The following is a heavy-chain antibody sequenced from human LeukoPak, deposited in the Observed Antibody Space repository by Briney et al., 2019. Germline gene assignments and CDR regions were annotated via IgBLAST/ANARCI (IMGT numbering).Heavy chain of an antibody. CDR1: GYSISGGYY. CDR3: ARHLDGVDY. CDR2: IYHSGST. V-gene: IGHV4-38-2*01. Sequence: SETLSLTCAVSGYSISGGYYWGWIRQPPGKGLEWIGSIYHSGSTYYNPSLKSRVTISVDTSKNQFSLKLSSVTAADTAVYYCARHLDGVDYWGQGTLVTVSS. J-gene: IGHJ4*02.